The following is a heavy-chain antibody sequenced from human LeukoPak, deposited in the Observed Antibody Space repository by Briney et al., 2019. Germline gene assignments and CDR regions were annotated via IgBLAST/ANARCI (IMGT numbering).Heavy chain of an antibody. CDR3: ARCLGYCSSTSCHTLGYYFDY. D-gene: IGHD2-2*02. Sequence: ASVKVSCKASGYTFTGYYMHWVRQAPGQGLEWMGWINPNSGGTNYAQKFQGRVTMTRDTSISTAYMELSRLRSDDTAVYYCARCLGYCSSTSCHTLGYYFDYWGQGTLVTVSS. J-gene: IGHJ4*02. CDR2: INPNSGGT. V-gene: IGHV1-2*02. CDR1: GYTFTGYY.